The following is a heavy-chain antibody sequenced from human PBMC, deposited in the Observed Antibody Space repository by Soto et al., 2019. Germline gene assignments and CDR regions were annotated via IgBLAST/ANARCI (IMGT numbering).Heavy chain of an antibody. J-gene: IGHJ5*02. Sequence: QITLKESGPTLVKPTQTLTLTCTFSGFSLSTSGVGVGWFRQPPGKALEWLALIYWDDDNRYRPSLKSRLTIPNDTSKHQVVLTVTDMHPMNTATYCSAHYISPDPAGWFDPWGQGTLVIVSS. D-gene: IGHD3-9*01. CDR2: IYWDDDN. CDR3: AHYISPDPAGWFDP. CDR1: GFSLSTSGVG. V-gene: IGHV2-5*02.